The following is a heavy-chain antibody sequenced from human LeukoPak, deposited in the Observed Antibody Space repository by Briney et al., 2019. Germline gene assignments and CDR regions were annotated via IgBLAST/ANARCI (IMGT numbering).Heavy chain of an antibody. J-gene: IGHJ4*02. CDR2: IKHDGSER. CDR3: GRVISGAIDY. D-gene: IGHD2-15*01. CDR1: GFTFCGYS. Sequence: GGSLRLSCAASGFTFCGYSMSWVRQAPGKGLEWVANIKHDGSERFYVDSVKGGFTISKDNAENSMYLQMNSLSAEDTAVYYCGRVISGAIDYWGQGTLVTVSS. V-gene: IGHV3-7*01.